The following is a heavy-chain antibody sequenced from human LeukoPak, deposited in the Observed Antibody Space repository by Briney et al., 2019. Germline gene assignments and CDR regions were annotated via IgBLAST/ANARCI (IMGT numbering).Heavy chain of an antibody. D-gene: IGHD6-19*01. CDR1: GYTFTSYY. CDR3: AREGSSGWYRLGGGFPPDY. J-gene: IGHJ4*02. Sequence: ASVKVSCKASGYTFTSYYMHWVRQAPGQGLEWMGIINPSGGSTSYAQKFQGRVTMTRDTSTSTVYMELSSLRSEDTAVYYCAREGSSGWYRLGGGFPPDYWGQGTLVTVSS. CDR2: INPSGGST. V-gene: IGHV1-46*01.